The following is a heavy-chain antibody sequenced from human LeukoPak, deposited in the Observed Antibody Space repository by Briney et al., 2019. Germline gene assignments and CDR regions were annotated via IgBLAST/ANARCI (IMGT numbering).Heavy chain of an antibody. CDR2: ISYDGSNK. J-gene: IGHJ4*02. CDR3: GRDLDWGAFDH. CDR1: GFTFSSYG. V-gene: IGHV3-30*03. Sequence: GGSLRLSCAASGFTFSSYGMHWVRQAPGKGLEWVAVISYDGSNKYYADSVKGRFTISRDNSKNTLYLQMNSLRAEDTAVYYCGRDLDWGAFDHWGQGTLVTVSS. D-gene: IGHD3-9*01.